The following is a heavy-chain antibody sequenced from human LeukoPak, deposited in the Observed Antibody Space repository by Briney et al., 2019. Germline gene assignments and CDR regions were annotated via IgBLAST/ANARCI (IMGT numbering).Heavy chain of an antibody. D-gene: IGHD3-22*01. V-gene: IGHV3-11*01. Sequence: PGGSLRLSCAASGFTFSDYYMSRIRQAPGKGLEWVSYISSSGSTIYYADSVKGRFTISRDNAKNSLYLQMNSLRAEDTAVYYCARSPTYYYDSSGYYGYWGQGTLVTVSS. J-gene: IGHJ4*02. CDR3: ARSPTYYYDSSGYYGY. CDR2: ISSSGSTI. CDR1: GFTFSDYY.